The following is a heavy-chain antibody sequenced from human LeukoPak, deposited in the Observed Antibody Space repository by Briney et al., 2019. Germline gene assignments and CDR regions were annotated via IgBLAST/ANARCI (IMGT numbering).Heavy chain of an antibody. J-gene: IGHJ4*02. Sequence: GGSLRLSCAASGFTLSSYWMSWLRQDPVKGLEWVANIKQDGSEKYYVDSVKGRFTISRDNAKNSLYLQINSLRAEDTAVYYCARGLALHVRWRNYYFDYWGQGTLVTVSS. CDR1: GFTLSSYW. V-gene: IGHV3-7*01. CDR2: IKQDGSEK. CDR3: ARGLALHVRWRNYYFDY. D-gene: IGHD1-14*01.